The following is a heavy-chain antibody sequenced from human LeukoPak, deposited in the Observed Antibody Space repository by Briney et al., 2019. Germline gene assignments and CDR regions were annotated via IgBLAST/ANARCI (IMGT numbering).Heavy chain of an antibody. Sequence: KPSETLSLTCTVSGGSVSSGSYYWTWIRQPPGQGLEWIGYIYYSGTTKYNPSLKSRVTISVDTPKNQFSLKLSSVTAADTAVYYCARGRSYDSSGYYYFFDYWGQGTLVTVSS. V-gene: IGHV4-61*01. CDR2: IYYSGTT. CDR1: GGSVSSGSYY. CDR3: ARGRSYDSSGYYYFFDY. J-gene: IGHJ4*02. D-gene: IGHD3-22*01.